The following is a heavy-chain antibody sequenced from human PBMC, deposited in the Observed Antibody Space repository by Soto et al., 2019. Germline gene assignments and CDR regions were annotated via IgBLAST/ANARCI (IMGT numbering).Heavy chain of an antibody. CDR1: GFTFRSYA. CDR3: AKDPGWDYYYYMDV. V-gene: IGHV3-23*01. Sequence: EVQLLESGGGLVQPGGSLRLSCAASGFTFRSYAMSWVRQAPGKGLEWVSAISGSGGSTDYADSVKGRFTICRDNSKNKMYLQMSSLRAEDTAVYYCAKDPGWDYYYYMDVWGKGTTVTVSS. D-gene: IGHD1-26*01. J-gene: IGHJ6*03. CDR2: ISGSGGST.